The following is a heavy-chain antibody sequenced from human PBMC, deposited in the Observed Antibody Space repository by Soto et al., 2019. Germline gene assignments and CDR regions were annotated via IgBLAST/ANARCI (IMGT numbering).Heavy chain of an antibody. Sequence: ASVNVSCKSSGGTFSSYSISWVRQAPGQGLEWMGGIIPIFGTANYAQKFQGRVTITADKSTSTAYMELSSLRSEDTAVYYCARAIFGVVPNWFDPWGQGTLVTVSS. CDR1: GGTFSSYS. J-gene: IGHJ5*02. CDR2: IIPIFGTA. CDR3: ARAIFGVVPNWFDP. D-gene: IGHD3-3*01. V-gene: IGHV1-69*06.